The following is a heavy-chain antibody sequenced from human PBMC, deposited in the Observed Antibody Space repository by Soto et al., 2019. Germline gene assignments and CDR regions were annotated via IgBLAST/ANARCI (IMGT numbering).Heavy chain of an antibody. CDR1: GDSVTSRSYY. Sequence: QVQLQESGPGLVKPSETLSLTCTVSGDSVTSRSYYWTWVRQPPGKGLEWIGYIYYSGNINYNPSRKRRFTISVDTSTNQSSLKLTSVTAADTAIYYCARGNIAASGTKFDPWGQGILVTVSS. J-gene: IGHJ5*02. CDR3: ARGNIAASGTKFDP. CDR2: IYYSGNI. D-gene: IGHD6-13*01. V-gene: IGHV4-61*01.